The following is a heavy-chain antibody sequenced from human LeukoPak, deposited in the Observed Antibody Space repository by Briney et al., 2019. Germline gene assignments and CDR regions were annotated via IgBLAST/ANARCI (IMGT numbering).Heavy chain of an antibody. CDR3: ARRYCGGDCYTNWLDP. D-gene: IGHD2-21*02. CDR1: GGSFSGYY. Sequence: SETLSLTCAVYGGSFSGYYWSWIRQSPGKGLEWIGQINHSGSTNYNPSLKSRVTISVDTSKNQFSLRLSSVTAADTAVYYCARRYCGGDCYTNWLDPWGQGTLVTVSS. J-gene: IGHJ5*02. V-gene: IGHV4-34*01. CDR2: INHSGST.